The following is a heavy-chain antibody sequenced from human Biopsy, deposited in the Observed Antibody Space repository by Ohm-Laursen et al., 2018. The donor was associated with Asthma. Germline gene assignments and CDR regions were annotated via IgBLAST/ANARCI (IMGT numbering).Heavy chain of an antibody. CDR3: ARAVDYSHYYGIDV. D-gene: IGHD3-10*01. J-gene: IGHJ6*02. V-gene: IGHV1-18*01. CDR1: GYTFNSAG. Sequence: SPKVSCKTSGYTFNSAGITWVRQAPGQGLEWTGWITVYNGNTKVAQKLQDRVTMITDTSTSTAYMELRSLRSDDTAVYFCARAVDYSHYYGIDVWGQGTTVTVS. CDR2: ITVYNGNT.